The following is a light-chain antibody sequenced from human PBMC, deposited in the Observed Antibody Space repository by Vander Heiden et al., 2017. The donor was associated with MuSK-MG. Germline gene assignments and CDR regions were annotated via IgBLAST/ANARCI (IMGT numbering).Light chain of an antibody. CDR2: AAS. CDR3: QHEDSYPYT. J-gene: IGKJ2*01. Sequence: IRLTHSPSSFSASTGDRVTITCRASQGIISYLAWYQQKPGKAPKLLIYAASTLQSGVPSRFSGSGSGTDFTLTISCLQSEDFATYYCQHEDSYPYTFGQGTKLEIK. V-gene: IGKV1-8*01. CDR1: QGIISY.